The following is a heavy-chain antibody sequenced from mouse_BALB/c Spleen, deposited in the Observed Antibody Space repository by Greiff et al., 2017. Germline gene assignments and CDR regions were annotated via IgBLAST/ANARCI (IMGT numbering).Heavy chain of an antibody. J-gene: IGHJ3*01. CDR1: GYSITSDYA. V-gene: IGHV3-2*02. CDR3: ARSDGYYGWFAY. CDR2: ISYSGST. Sequence: DVKLQESGPGLVKPSQSLSLTCTVTGYSITSDYAWNWIRQFPGNKLEWMGYISYSGSTSYNPSLKSRISITRDTSKNQFFLQLNSVTTEDTATYYCARSDGYYGWFAYWGQGTLVTVSA. D-gene: IGHD2-3*01.